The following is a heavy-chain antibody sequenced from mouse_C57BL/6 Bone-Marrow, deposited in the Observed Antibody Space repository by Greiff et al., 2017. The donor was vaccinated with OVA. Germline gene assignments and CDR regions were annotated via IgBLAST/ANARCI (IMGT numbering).Heavy chain of an antibody. J-gene: IGHJ2*01. D-gene: IGHD2-4*01. CDR3: TTNYDYDDGYYFDY. CDR1: GFNIKDDY. CDR2: IDPENGDT. Sequence: EVQLQQSGAELVRPGASVKLSCTASGFNIKDDYMHWVKQRPEQGLEWIGWIDPENGDTEYASKFQGKATLTADTSSNTAYLQLSSLTSEDTAVYYCTTNYDYDDGYYFDYWGQGTTLTVSS. V-gene: IGHV14-4*01.